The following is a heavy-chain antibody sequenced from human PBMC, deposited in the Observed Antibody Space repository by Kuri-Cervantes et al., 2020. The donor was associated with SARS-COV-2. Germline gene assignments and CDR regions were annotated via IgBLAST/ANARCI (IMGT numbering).Heavy chain of an antibody. Sequence: SETLFLTCTVSGVSVTTFGSYWTWIRQPPGKGLEWVGYINYNGSTDYNPSLRSRVIVSEDRSKNQFSLNLNSVTAADTDVYYCARVVPAAISFFDIWSQGTMVTVSS. V-gene: IGHV4-31*02. D-gene: IGHD2-2*01. J-gene: IGHJ3*02. CDR2: INYNGST. CDR3: ARVVPAAISFFDI. CDR1: GVSVTTFGSY.